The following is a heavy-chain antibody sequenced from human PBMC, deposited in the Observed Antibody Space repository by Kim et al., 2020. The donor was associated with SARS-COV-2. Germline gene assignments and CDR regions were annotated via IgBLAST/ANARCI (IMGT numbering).Heavy chain of an antibody. J-gene: IGHJ6*02. V-gene: IGHV4-34*01. CDR1: GGSFSGYY. Sequence: SETLSLTCAVYGGSFSGYYWSWIRQPPGKGLEWIGEINHSGSTNYNPSLKSRVTISVDTSKNQFSLKLSSVTAADTAVYYCARGFGYYYDSSGYYYYGPNYYYYGMDVWGQGTTVTVSS. CDR2: INHSGST. CDR3: ARGFGYYYDSSGYYYYGPNYYYYGMDV. D-gene: IGHD3-22*01.